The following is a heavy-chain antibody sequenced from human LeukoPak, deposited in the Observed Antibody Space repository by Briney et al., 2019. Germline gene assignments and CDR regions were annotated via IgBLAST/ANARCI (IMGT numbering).Heavy chain of an antibody. CDR3: ASGRPLGFDY. CDR2: IYYSGTT. CDR1: GDSISSYY. V-gene: IGHV4-59*01. Sequence: PSETLSLTCTVSGDSISSYYWTWIRQPPGKGLEWIGYIYYSGTTNYNPSLESRVTISVDTSKNQLSLKLSSVTAADTAVYYCASGRPLGFDYWGQGTLVTVSS. D-gene: IGHD1-26*01. J-gene: IGHJ4*02.